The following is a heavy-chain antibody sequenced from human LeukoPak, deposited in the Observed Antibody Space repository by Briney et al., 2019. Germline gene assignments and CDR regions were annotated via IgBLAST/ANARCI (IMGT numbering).Heavy chain of an antibody. V-gene: IGHV1-69*13. J-gene: IGHJ3*02. CDR3: ARGRLPGYCSGGSCRARGAFDI. CDR1: GGTFSSYA. Sequence: ASVNVSCKASGGTFSSYAISWVRQAPGQGLEWMGGIIPIFGRANYAQKVHRRVTITADESTSTAYMELRRLRSEDRGVYYCARGRLPGYCSGGSCRARGAFDIWGQGKLVTVSS. D-gene: IGHD2-15*01. CDR2: IIPIFGRA.